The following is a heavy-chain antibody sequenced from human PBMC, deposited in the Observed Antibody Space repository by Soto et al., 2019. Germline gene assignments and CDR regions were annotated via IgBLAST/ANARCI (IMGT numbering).Heavy chain of an antibody. Sequence: EVQLLESGGGLVQPGGSLRLSCAASGFTFSSYAMSWVRQAPGKGLEWVSAISGSGGSTYYADSVKGRFTISRDNSKNTLYLQMNSLRAEDTAVYYCAKVPYWSGGSCYGGLDYWGQGTLVTVSS. CDR2: ISGSGGST. D-gene: IGHD2-15*01. V-gene: IGHV3-23*01. J-gene: IGHJ4*02. CDR1: GFTFSSYA. CDR3: AKVPYWSGGSCYGGLDY.